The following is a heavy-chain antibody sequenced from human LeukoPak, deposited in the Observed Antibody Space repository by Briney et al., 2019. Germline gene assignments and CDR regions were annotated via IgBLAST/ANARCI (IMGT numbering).Heavy chain of an antibody. D-gene: IGHD6-13*01. Sequence: ASVKVSCKASGYTFTSYGISWARQAPGQGLEWMGWISAYNGNTNYAQKLQGRVTMTTDTSTSTAYMELRSLRSDDTAVYYCARAPVKDSSRNTRFDPWGQGTLVTVSS. CDR3: ARAPVKDSSRNTRFDP. V-gene: IGHV1-18*01. J-gene: IGHJ5*02. CDR2: ISAYNGNT. CDR1: GYTFTSYG.